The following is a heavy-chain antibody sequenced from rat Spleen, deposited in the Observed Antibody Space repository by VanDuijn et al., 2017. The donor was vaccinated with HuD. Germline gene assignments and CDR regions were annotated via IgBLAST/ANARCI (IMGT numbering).Heavy chain of an antibody. Sequence: EVELVESGGGLVQPGRYMKLSCADSGFTFSNYGMAWVRQAPTKGLEWVASISTSGGSTYYRDSVKGRFTISRDNAKSTLYLQMDSLRSEDTATYYCTTETYYGYNYHHYWGQGVMVTVSS. CDR1: GFTFSNYG. D-gene: IGHD1-9*01. V-gene: IGHV5-27*01. CDR3: TTETYYGYNYHHY. J-gene: IGHJ2*01. CDR2: ISTSGGST.